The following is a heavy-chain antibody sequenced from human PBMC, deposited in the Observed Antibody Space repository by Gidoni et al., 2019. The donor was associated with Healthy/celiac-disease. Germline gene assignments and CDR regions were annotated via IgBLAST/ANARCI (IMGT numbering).Heavy chain of an antibody. J-gene: IGHJ6*02. V-gene: IGHV3-30*18. CDR1: GFTFSSYG. D-gene: IGHD2-2*01. CDR2: ISYDGSNK. Sequence: QVPLVESGGGVVQPGRSLRLSCAASGFTFSSYGMHWVRQAPGKGLECVAVISYDGSNKYYADSVKGRFTISRDNSKNTLYLQMNSLRAEDTAVYYCAKVRDIVVVPAAIAYYYGMDVWGQGTTVTVSS. CDR3: AKVRDIVVVPAAIAYYYGMDV.